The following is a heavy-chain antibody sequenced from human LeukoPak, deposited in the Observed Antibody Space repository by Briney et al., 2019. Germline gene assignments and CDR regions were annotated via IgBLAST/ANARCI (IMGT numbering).Heavy chain of an antibody. Sequence: ASVKVSCKASGYTFTSYAMHWVRQAPGQRLEWMGWINAGNGNTKYSQKFQGRVTITRDTSASTAYMELSSLRSEDTAVYYCARVLGYYYDSSGPGGYWGQGTLVTVSS. V-gene: IGHV1-3*01. CDR3: ARVLGYYYDSSGPGGY. J-gene: IGHJ4*02. CDR1: GYTFTSYA. CDR2: INAGNGNT. D-gene: IGHD3-22*01.